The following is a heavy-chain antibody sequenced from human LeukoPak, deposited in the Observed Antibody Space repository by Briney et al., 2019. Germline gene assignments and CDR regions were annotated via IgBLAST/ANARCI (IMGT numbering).Heavy chain of an antibody. CDR1: GFTFSSYG. Sequence: GGSLRLSCAASGFTFSSYGMHWVRQAPGKGLEWVAFIRYDGSNKYYVGSVKGRFTISRDNSKNTLYLQMNSLRAEDTAVYYCAKGSGWEMSYYYYCMDVWGKGTTVTISS. J-gene: IGHJ6*03. CDR2: IRYDGSNK. D-gene: IGHD1-26*01. CDR3: AKGSGWEMSYYYYCMDV. V-gene: IGHV3-30*02.